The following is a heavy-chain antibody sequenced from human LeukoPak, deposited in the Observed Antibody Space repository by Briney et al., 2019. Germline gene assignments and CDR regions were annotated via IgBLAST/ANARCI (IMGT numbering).Heavy chain of an antibody. CDR1: GFTFTGYY. CDR2: INPNSGGT. V-gene: IGHV1-2*02. CDR3: ARRGEGVIIGDAFDI. Sequence: SGGSLRLSCAASGFTFTGYYMHWVRQAPGQGLEWMGWINPNSGGTNYAQKFQGRVTMTRDTSISTAYMELSRLRSDDTAVYYCARRGEGVIIGDAFDIWGQGTMVTVSS. J-gene: IGHJ3*02. D-gene: IGHD3-10*01.